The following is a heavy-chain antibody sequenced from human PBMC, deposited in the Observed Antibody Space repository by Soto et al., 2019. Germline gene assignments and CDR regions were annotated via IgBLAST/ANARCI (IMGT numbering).Heavy chain of an antibody. V-gene: IGHV3-13*01. D-gene: IGHD2-2*01. J-gene: IGHJ6*03. Sequence: GGSLRLSCAASGFTFSSYDMHWVRQATGKGLEWVSAIGTAGDTYYPGSVKGRFTISRENAKNSLYLQMNSLRAGDTAVYYCARVLGCSSSTSCYHYYMDVWGKGTTVTVSS. CDR3: ARVLGCSSSTSCYHYYMDV. CDR2: IGTAGDT. CDR1: GFTFSSYD.